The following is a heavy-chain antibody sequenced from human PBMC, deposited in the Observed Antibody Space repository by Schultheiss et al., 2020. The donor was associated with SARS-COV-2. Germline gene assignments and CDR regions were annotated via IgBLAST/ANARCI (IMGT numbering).Heavy chain of an antibody. V-gene: IGHV1-58*01. D-gene: IGHD2-2*02. Sequence: SVKVSCKASGFTFTSSAVQWVRQARGQRLEWIGWIVVGSGNTNYAQKFQGRVTITADKSTSTAYMELSSLRSDDTAVYYCARQGNPGGVGRGVPAAIYMDVWGQGTTVTVSS. CDR3: ARQGNPGGVGRGVPAAIYMDV. CDR1: GFTFTSSA. CDR2: IVVGSGNT. J-gene: IGHJ6*02.